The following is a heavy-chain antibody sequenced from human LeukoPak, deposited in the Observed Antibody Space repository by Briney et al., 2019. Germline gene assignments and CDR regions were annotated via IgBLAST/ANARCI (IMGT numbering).Heavy chain of an antibody. CDR1: GFTFDDYA. D-gene: IGHD6-19*01. CDR2: ISWNSGSI. V-gene: IGHV3-9*03. CDR3: AKDMGSSGWYYFDY. J-gene: IGHJ4*02. Sequence: PGRSLRLSCAASGFTFDDYAMHWVRQAPGKGLEWVSGISWNSGSIGYADSVKGRFTISRDNAKNSLYLQMNCLRAEDMALYYCAKDMGSSGWYYFDYWGQGTLVTVSS.